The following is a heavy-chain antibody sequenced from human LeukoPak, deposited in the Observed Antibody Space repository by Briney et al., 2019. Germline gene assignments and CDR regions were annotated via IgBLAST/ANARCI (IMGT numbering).Heavy chain of an antibody. CDR2: LYYMRGA. D-gene: IGHD3-10*01. V-gene: IGHV4-59*08. CDR3: AGGSVGGRWFGELPFDY. CDR1: GGSISGYY. J-gene: IGHJ4*02. Sequence: SETLSLTCTVSGGSISGYYWSWSRQPPGKGVEWIGNLYYMRGAWYKSSLKSRVTTSVDTSGNQFSLKLSSVTAADTAVYYCAGGSVGGRWFGELPFDYWGQGTLVTVSS.